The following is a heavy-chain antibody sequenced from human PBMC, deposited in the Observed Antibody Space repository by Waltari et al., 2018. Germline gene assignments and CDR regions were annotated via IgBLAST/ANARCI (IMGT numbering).Heavy chain of an antibody. J-gene: IGHJ3*01. CDR2: GSYRGTT. CDR3: ATYIGASVGTAAFDV. Sequence: QLQLQESGPRLVRPSETLSLICRVSGVAITSNRHYWAWIRQSPGQGLEWIGTGSYRGTTYIRPSLKSGVSVSRDTSKNQVALILGSVTAADMAVYYCATYIGASVGTAAFDVWGQGTMVTVSS. CDR1: GVAITSNRHY. V-gene: IGHV4-39*01. D-gene: IGHD5-12*01.